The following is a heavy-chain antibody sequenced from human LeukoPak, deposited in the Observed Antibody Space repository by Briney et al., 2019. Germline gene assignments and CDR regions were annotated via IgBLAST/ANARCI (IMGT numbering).Heavy chain of an antibody. Sequence: ASVKVSCKASGYTFTGYYMHWVRQAPGQGLEWMGWINPNSGGTNYPQKFQGRVTMTRDTSISTAYMELSRLRSDDTAVYYCARDNGIGYCSSTSCYKHFQHWGQGTLVTVSS. D-gene: IGHD2-2*02. CDR1: GYTFTGYY. CDR2: INPNSGGT. J-gene: IGHJ1*01. CDR3: ARDNGIGYCSSTSCYKHFQH. V-gene: IGHV1-2*02.